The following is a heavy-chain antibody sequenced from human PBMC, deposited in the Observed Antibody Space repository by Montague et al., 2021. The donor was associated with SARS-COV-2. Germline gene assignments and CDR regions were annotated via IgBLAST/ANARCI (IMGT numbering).Heavy chain of an antibody. V-gene: IGHV4-39*02. CDR1: GDSISSSSYY. J-gene: IGHJ4*02. CDR3: VRDGYTHVDY. CDR2: KHYSGIT. D-gene: IGHD5-24*01. Sequence: SETPSLTCTVSGDSISSSSYYWGWIRQPPGKGLEWIGNKHYSGITYNNPSLKNRVTMSVDTSQNQFSLKLSSVTAADTAVYYCVRDGYTHVDYWGQGTLVTVSS.